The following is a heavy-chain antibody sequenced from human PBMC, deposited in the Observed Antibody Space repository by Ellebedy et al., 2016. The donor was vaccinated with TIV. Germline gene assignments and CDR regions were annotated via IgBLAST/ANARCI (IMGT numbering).Heavy chain of an antibody. V-gene: IGHV4-34*01. CDR1: GGSFSGYY. J-gene: IGHJ5*02. CDR2: INHSGIT. D-gene: IGHD5-24*01. CDR3: ARGKMATIHRKGWFEP. Sequence: MPSETLSLTCAVYGGSFSGYYWSWIRQRPGKGLEWIGEINHSGITNYNPSLKSRVTISVDTSKNQFSLKLSSVTAADTAVYYCARGKMATIHRKGWFEPWGQGTLVTVSS.